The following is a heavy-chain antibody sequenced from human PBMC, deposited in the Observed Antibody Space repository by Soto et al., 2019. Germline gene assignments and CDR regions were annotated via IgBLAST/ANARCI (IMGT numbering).Heavy chain of an antibody. CDR2: IIPIFGTA. CDR3: ASTYYDFWSGYSPFDY. CDR1: GGTFSSYA. D-gene: IGHD3-3*01. J-gene: IGHJ4*02. Sequence: ASVKVSCKASGGTFSSYAISWVRQAPGQGLEWMGGIIPIFGTANYAQKFQGRVTITADESTSTAYMELSSLRSEDTAVYYCASTYYDFWSGYSPFDYWGQGTLVTVSS. V-gene: IGHV1-69*13.